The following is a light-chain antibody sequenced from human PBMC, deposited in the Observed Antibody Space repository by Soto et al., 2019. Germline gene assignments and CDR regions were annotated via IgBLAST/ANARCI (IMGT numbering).Light chain of an antibody. V-gene: IGKV3-20*01. Sequence: EIVLTQSPGTLSFSPGGRATLSCRASQSGSRNYVAWYQQKPGQSPRLLIYGASNRASGIPDRFSGSASGADFTLVIARREPEDFAMYYCQQYGSTPLTFSGGTKVEIK. CDR2: GAS. CDR1: QSGSRNY. CDR3: QQYGSTPLT. J-gene: IGKJ4*01.